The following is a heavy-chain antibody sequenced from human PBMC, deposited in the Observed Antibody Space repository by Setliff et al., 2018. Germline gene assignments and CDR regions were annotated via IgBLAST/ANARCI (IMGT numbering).Heavy chain of an antibody. V-gene: IGHV4-61*09. Sequence: PSETLPLTCTVSGDSISSRTYYWSWIRQPAGKGLEWIGHIYTSWSTIYNPSLKSRLTISLDTSKNQFSLTLSSVTAADTAVYYCARMSGFLYMDVWGKGTTVTVSS. D-gene: IGHD3-3*01. CDR2: IYTSWST. CDR3: ARMSGFLYMDV. J-gene: IGHJ6*03. CDR1: GDSISSRTYY.